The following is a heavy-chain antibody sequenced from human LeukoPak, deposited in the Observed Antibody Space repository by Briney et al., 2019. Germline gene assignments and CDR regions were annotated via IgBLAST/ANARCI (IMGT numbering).Heavy chain of an antibody. CDR2: IYSSGST. Sequence: PSETLSLTCTVSGGSISTYYWSWIRQPAGTGLEWIGRIYSSGSTNYNPSLKSRVTMSVDTSKNQFSLMLNSVTAADTAVYYCARVPSGSFLDYWGQGTLVTVSS. J-gene: IGHJ4*02. V-gene: IGHV4-4*07. D-gene: IGHD1-26*01. CDR3: ARVPSGSFLDY. CDR1: GGSISTYY.